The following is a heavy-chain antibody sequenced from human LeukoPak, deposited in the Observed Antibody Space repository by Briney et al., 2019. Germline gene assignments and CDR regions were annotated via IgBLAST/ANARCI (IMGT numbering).Heavy chain of an antibody. CDR1: GFTSSSYS. CDR2: ISSSSSYI. J-gene: IGHJ4*02. CDR3: ARDPALLWFGEFYY. D-gene: IGHD3-10*01. Sequence: GGSLRLSCAASGFTSSSYSMNWVRQAPGKGLEWVSSISSSSSYIYYADSVKGRFTISRDNAKNSLYLQMNSLRAEDTAVYYCARDPALLWFGEFYYWGQGTLVTVSS. V-gene: IGHV3-21*01.